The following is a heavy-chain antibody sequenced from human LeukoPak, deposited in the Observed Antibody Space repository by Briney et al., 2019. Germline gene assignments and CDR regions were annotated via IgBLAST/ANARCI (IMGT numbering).Heavy chain of an antibody. CDR1: GYTFTSYG. V-gene: IGHV1-18*01. CDR3: ARDDPNYYDSSGYPGDIDY. CDR2: ISAYNGNT. J-gene: IGHJ4*02. D-gene: IGHD3-22*01. Sequence: GASVKVSCKASGYTFTSYGISWVRQAPGQGLEWMGWISAYNGNTNYAQKLQGRVTMTTDTSTSTAYMEPRSLRSDDTAVYYCARDDPNYYDSSGYPGDIDYWGQGTLVTVSS.